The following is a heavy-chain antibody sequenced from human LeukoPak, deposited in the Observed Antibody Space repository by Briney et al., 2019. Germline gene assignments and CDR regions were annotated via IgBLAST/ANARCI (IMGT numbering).Heavy chain of an antibody. Sequence: GGSLRLSCAASGFTFSSYSMNWVRQAPGKGLEWVSAISGSGGSTYYADSVKGRFTISRDNSKNTLYLQMNSLSAEDTAVYYCAKRLVDSSGWWYFDYWGQGTLVTVSS. CDR3: AKRLVDSSGWWYFDY. CDR2: ISGSGGST. J-gene: IGHJ4*02. D-gene: IGHD6-19*01. CDR1: GFTFSSYS. V-gene: IGHV3-23*01.